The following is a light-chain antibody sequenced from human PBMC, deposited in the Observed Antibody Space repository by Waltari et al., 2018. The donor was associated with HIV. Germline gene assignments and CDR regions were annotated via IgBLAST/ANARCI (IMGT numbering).Light chain of an antibody. CDR1: QSVSNN. V-gene: IGKV3-15*01. CDR2: GAS. CDR3: QQYNNWPPYT. Sequence: EIVMTQSPATLSVSPGERATLPCRASQSVSNNLAWYQQKPGQAPRLLIDGASTRVTGLPARFSGSGSGTEFTLTISSLQSEDFALYYCQQYNNWPPYTFGQGTKLEIK. J-gene: IGKJ2*01.